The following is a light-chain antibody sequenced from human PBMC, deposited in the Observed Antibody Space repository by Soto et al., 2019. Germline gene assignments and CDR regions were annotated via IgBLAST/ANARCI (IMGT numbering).Light chain of an antibody. J-gene: IGKJ5*01. CDR3: QQYGSSLPIT. Sequence: EIVLTQSPGTLSLSPGERATLSCRASQSVSSSSLAWYQQKPGQAPRLLIYGASSRATGIPDRFSGSGSVTDFTLTISILEPEDFAVFFCQQYGSSLPITFGQGTRLEIK. V-gene: IGKV3-20*01. CDR2: GAS. CDR1: QSVSSSS.